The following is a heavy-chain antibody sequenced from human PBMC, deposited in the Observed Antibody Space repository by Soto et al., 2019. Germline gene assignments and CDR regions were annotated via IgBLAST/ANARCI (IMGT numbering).Heavy chain of an antibody. J-gene: IGHJ6*02. CDR3: ARMDGDYNYYALDV. CDR2: FFSDVER. Sequence: QVTLKESGPVLVKPTETLTLTCTVSGFSLSNGRMGVSWMRQPPGKPLEWLAHFFSDVERSYSASMQSRLTLSTDTSGSQVVLTMTNMDPVDTATYYCARMDGDYNYYALDVWGQGTTVTVSS. D-gene: IGHD4-17*01. V-gene: IGHV2-26*01. CDR1: GFSLSNGRMG.